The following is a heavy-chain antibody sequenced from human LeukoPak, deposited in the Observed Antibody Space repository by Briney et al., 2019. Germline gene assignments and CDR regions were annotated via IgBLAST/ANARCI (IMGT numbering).Heavy chain of an antibody. CDR1: GYTFTGYY. Sequence: ASVKVSCKAFGYTFTGYYVHWVRQAPGQGLEWMGWVDPNSGGTNYAQKFQGWVTMTRDTSISTAYMELSRLRSDDTAVYYCARGIDSPDWYFDLWGRGTLVTVSS. CDR2: VDPNSGGT. V-gene: IGHV1-2*04. J-gene: IGHJ2*01. CDR3: ARGIDSPDWYFDL. D-gene: IGHD2-15*01.